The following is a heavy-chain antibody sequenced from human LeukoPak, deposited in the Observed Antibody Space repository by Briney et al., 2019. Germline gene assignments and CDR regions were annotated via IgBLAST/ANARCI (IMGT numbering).Heavy chain of an antibody. CDR2: TSGSGGST. CDR3: AKGATVIVVVAIDY. V-gene: IGHV3-23*01. D-gene: IGHD2-2*01. Sequence: PGGSLRLSCAASGFTFSSYAMSWVRQAPGKGLEWVSATSGSGGSTYYADSVKGRFTISRDNSKNTLYLQMNSLRAEDTAVYYCAKGATVIVVVAIDYWGQGTLVTVSS. CDR1: GFTFSSYA. J-gene: IGHJ4*02.